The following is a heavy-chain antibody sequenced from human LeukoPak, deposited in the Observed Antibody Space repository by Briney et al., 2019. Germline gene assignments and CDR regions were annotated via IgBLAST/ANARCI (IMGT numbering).Heavy chain of an antibody. J-gene: IGHJ5*02. Sequence: SETLSLTCTVSGGSIRSNYYWGWIRQPPGKGLEWIGSIYYSGNSYYNPSLKSRVTMSIDTSKNQFSLKVNSVTAADTAVYYCASSRRQDYYGSGTLDPWGQGTLVTVSS. CDR3: ASSRRQDYYGSGTLDP. CDR1: GGSIRSNYY. V-gene: IGHV4-39*07. D-gene: IGHD3-10*01. CDR2: IYYSGNS.